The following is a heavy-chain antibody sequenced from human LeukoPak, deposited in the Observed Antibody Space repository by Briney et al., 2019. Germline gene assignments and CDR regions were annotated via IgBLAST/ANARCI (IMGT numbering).Heavy chain of an antibody. D-gene: IGHD1/OR15-1a*01. CDR3: ARDAPEQNPFDY. CDR1: GYTFTSYY. CDR2: INPSGGST. V-gene: IGHV1-46*01. J-gene: IGHJ4*02. Sequence: GASVKVSCKASGYTFTSYYMRWVRQAPGQGLEWMGIINPSGGSTSYAQKFQGRVTMTRDTSTSTVYMELSSLRSEDTAVYYCARDAPEQNPFDYWGQGTLVTVSS.